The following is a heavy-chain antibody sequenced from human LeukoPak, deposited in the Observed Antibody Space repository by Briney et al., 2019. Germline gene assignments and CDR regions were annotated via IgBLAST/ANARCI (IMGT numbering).Heavy chain of an antibody. CDR1: GGTFSSYA. D-gene: IGHD2-15*01. V-gene: IGHV1-69*05. CDR2: IIPIFGTA. CDR3: ASTPGAGYCSGGSCYGYYYYMDV. Sequence: SVKVSCKASGGTFSSYAISWVRQAPGQGLEWMGRIIPIFGTANYAQKLQGRVTITTDESTSTAYMELSSLRSEDTAVYYCASTPGAGYCSGGSCYGYYYYMDVWGKGTTVTVSS. J-gene: IGHJ6*03.